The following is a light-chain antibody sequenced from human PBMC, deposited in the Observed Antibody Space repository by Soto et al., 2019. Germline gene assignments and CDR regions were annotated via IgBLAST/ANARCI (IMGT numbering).Light chain of an antibody. V-gene: IGKV2-28*01. CDR1: QSLLSSNGNNY. CDR2: LGS. J-gene: IGKJ4*01. Sequence: DIVLTQSPLSLPVTPGEPASISCRSSQSLLSSNGNNYLDWYLQKPGQSPQVLIYLGSNRASGVPDRFSGSGSGTDFTLTIRRVEAEDVGVYYCMQGLTTPLTFGGGTQVDIK. CDR3: MQGLTTPLT.